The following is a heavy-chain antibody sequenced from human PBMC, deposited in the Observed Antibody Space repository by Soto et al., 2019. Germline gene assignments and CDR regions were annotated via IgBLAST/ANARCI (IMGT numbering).Heavy chain of an antibody. Sequence: EVQLVESGGGLVKPGGSLRLSCAASGFTFSSYTMNWVGQAPGKGLECVSSISTSSYTDYADSVKGRFTISRDNAKNALYLQMNGLRAEDTAVYYCARDRYGDYLYDYWGQGTLVTVSS. D-gene: IGHD4-17*01. CDR2: ISTSSYT. V-gene: IGHV3-21*01. CDR1: GFTFSSYT. CDR3: ARDRYGDYLYDY. J-gene: IGHJ4*02.